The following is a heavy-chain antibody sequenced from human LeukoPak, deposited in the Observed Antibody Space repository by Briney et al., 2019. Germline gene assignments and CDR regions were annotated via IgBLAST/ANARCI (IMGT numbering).Heavy chain of an antibody. D-gene: IGHD3-9*01. Sequence: SEPLSLTGTVSGGSISIDYWTWIRQPPGQGLEWSGYIYYSAITNYNPSLTSRVTISVDTSKNQSSLNLSSVTSAHPAVYYCARLHSSWLLSGSATFDYWGQGTLVTVSS. J-gene: IGHJ4*02. CDR2: IYYSAIT. CDR1: GGSISIDY. CDR3: ARLHSSWLLSGSATFDY. V-gene: IGHV4-59*08.